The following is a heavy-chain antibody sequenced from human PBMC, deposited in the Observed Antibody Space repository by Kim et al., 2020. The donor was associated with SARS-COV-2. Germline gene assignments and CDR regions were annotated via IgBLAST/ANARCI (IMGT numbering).Heavy chain of an antibody. CDR1: GFTFSDYY. J-gene: IGHJ4*02. Sequence: GGSLRLSCAASGFTFSDYYMSWIRQAPGKGLEWVSYISSSSSYTNYADSVKGRFTISRDNAKNSLYLQMNSLRAEDTAVYYCARSKSGRYFDWPLDYWGQGTLVTVSS. CDR3: ARSKSGRYFDWPLDY. CDR2: ISSSSSYT. V-gene: IGHV3-11*03. D-gene: IGHD3-9*01.